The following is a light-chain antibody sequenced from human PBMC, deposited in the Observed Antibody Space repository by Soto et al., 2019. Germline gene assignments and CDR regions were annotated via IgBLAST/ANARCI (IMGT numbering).Light chain of an antibody. J-gene: IGKJ2*01. CDR3: MQALQTPMYT. V-gene: IGKV2-28*01. CDR1: QSLLHSNGYNY. Sequence: DIVMTQSPLSLPVTPGEPASISCRSSQSLLHSNGYNYLDWYLQKPGQSPQPLIYLGSNRASGVPERFSGSGSGTDFTLKISRVEAEDVGVFYCMQALQTPMYTFGQGTKLEIK. CDR2: LGS.